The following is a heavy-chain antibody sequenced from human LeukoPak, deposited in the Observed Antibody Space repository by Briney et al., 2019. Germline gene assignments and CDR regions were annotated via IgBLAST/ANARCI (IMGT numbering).Heavy chain of an antibody. CDR1: GGSISSYY. CDR2: IYYSGST. J-gene: IGHJ6*02. CDR3: ARVPGVAVAGNYYYYGMDV. V-gene: IGHV4-59*01. D-gene: IGHD6-19*01. Sequence: PSETLSLTCTVSGGSISSYYWSWIRQPPGKELEWIGYIYYSGSTNYNPSLKSRVTISVDTSKNQLSLKLSSVTAADTAVYYCARVPGVAVAGNYYYYGMDVWGQGTTVTVSS.